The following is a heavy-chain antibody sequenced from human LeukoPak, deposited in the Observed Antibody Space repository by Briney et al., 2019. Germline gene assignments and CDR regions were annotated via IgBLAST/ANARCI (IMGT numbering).Heavy chain of an antibody. J-gene: IGHJ4*02. CDR2: IKSKTDGGTT. D-gene: IGHD1-26*01. Sequence: GGSLRLSCAASGFTFSNAWMSWVRQAPGKGLEWVGRIKSKTDGGTTDYAAPVKGRFTISRDDSKNTLYLQMNRLKTEDTAVYYCTTDIVGATRFDYWGQGTLVTVSS. CDR1: GFTFSNAW. CDR3: TTDIVGATRFDY. V-gene: IGHV3-15*01.